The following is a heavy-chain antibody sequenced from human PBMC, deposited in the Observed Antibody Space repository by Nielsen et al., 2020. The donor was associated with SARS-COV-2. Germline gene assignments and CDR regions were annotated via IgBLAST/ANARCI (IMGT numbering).Heavy chain of an antibody. V-gene: IGHV3-21*01. CDR1: GFTFSSYS. CDR3: AIIWSGYTDAFDI. CDR2: ISSSSSYI. J-gene: IGHJ3*02. D-gene: IGHD3-3*01. Sequence: GGSLRLSCAASGFTFSSYSMNWVRQAPGKGLEWVSSISSSSSYIYYADSVKGRFTISRDNAKNSLYLQMNSLRAEDTTVYYCAIIWSGYTDAFDIWGQGTMVPSPQ.